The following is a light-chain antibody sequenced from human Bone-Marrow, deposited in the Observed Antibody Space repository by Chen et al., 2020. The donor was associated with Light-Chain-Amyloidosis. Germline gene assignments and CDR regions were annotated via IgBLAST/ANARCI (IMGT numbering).Light chain of an antibody. J-gene: IGLJ2*01. Sequence: SYELIQPPSVSVSPGQTARITCSGDDLPTKYAYWYQQKPGQTPVLVIHRDTERPSGISERVCGSSSGTTATLTISGVQAEDEADYHCQSADSSGTDEVIFGGGTKLTVL. CDR1: DLPTKY. CDR3: QSADSSGTDEVI. V-gene: IGLV3-25*03. CDR2: RDT.